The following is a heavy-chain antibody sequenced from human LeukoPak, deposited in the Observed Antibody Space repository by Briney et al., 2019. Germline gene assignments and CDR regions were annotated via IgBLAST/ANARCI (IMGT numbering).Heavy chain of an antibody. CDR1: GFTFSDHY. Sequence: GGSLRLSCAASGFTFSDHYMDWVRQAPGKGLEWVGRTRNKANSYTTEYAASVKGRFTISRDDSKNSLYLQMNSLKTEDTAVYYCARGRAVVLLEWLSFSQTEYYFDYWGQGTLVTVSS. CDR2: TRNKANSYTT. J-gene: IGHJ4*02. D-gene: IGHD3-3*01. V-gene: IGHV3-72*01. CDR3: ARGRAVVLLEWLSFSQTEYYFDY.